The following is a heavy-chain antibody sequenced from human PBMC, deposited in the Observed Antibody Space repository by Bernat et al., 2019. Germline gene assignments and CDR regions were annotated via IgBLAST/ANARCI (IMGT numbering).Heavy chain of an antibody. V-gene: IGHV3-66*01. D-gene: IGHD3-22*01. CDR3: ARDELTMIGTGWYFDL. Sequence: EVQLVESGGGLVQPGGSLRLSCAASGFTVSRIYMSWVRQAPGKGLEWVSVIYSGGSTYYADSVKGRFTISRDNSKNTLYLQMNSLRAEDTAVYYCARDELTMIGTGWYFDLWGRGTLVTVSS. CDR1: GFTVSRIY. CDR2: IYSGGST. J-gene: IGHJ2*01.